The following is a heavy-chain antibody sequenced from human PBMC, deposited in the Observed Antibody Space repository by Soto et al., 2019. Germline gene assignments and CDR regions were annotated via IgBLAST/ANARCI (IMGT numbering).Heavy chain of an antibody. Sequence: QVHLVQSGAEVKKPGASVKVSCKASGYTFTSYGITWVRQAPGQGLERMGWISAHNGNTDYAQKLQGRVIVTRDTSTSTDYMELRSLRSDDTAVYYCARGRYGEYWGQGALVTVSS. V-gene: IGHV1-18*01. CDR1: GYTFTSYG. CDR3: ARGRYGEY. J-gene: IGHJ4*02. D-gene: IGHD1-1*01. CDR2: ISAHNGNT.